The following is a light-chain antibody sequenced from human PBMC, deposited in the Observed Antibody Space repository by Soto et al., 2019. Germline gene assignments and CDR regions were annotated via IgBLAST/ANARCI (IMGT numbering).Light chain of an antibody. CDR3: ETWDSKTHV. Sequence: QSVLTQSSSASASLGSSVKLTCTLSSGHSGYIIAWHQQQPGKAPRSLMKLEGSGNYNKGSGVPDRLSGSSSGADRYLTISTLQFEDEADYYCETWDSKTHVFGNGTQLTVL. V-gene: IGLV4-60*02. CDR2: LEGSGNY. J-gene: IGLJ1*01. CDR1: SGHSGYI.